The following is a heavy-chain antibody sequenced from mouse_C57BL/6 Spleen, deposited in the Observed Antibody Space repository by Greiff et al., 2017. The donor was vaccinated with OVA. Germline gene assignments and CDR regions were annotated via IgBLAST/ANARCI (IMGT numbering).Heavy chain of an antibody. D-gene: IGHD1-1*01. J-gene: IGHJ3*01. Sequence: VQLQQPGAELVRPGSSVKLSCKASGYTFTSYWMHWVKQRPIQGLEWIGNIDPSDSETHYNQQFKDKATLTVDKSSSTAYMQLSSLTSEDSAVYYCARWDYYGSSYGFAYRGKGTLVTVSA. V-gene: IGHV1-52*01. CDR1: GYTFTSYW. CDR2: IDPSDSET. CDR3: ARWDYYGSSYGFAY.